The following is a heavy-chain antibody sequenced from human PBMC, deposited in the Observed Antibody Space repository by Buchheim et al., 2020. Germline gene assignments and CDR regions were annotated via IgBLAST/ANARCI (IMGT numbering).Heavy chain of an antibody. D-gene: IGHD5-12*01. J-gene: IGHJ4*02. V-gene: IGHV3-7*01. CDR3: ARGYGGYDN. CDR1: GFTFSNFW. CDR2: IKPDGSES. Sequence: EVQLVESGGGLVQPGGSLRLSCAASGFTFSNFWMNWVRLAPGKGLDWVAKIKPDGSESYYVDSVRGRFTISRDTAKNSLSLQMNGLRGEDTALYYCARGYGGYDNWGQGTL.